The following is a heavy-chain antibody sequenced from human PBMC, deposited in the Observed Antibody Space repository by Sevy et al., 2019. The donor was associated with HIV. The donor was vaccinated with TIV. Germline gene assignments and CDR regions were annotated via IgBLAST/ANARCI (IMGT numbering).Heavy chain of an antibody. CDR1: GGSVNSGYYH. CDR3: AGYIVGGGGRGS. V-gene: IGHV4-61*01. Sequence: SETLSLTCRVSGGSVNSGYYHWSWIRQPPGKGLEWIGQTYEDGRINYNPSLGGRVTISIDTPNNQFSLRRTSVTAADTALYYCAGYIVGGGGRGSWGQGTLVTVSS. D-gene: IGHD1-26*01. J-gene: IGHJ5*02. CDR2: TYEDGRI.